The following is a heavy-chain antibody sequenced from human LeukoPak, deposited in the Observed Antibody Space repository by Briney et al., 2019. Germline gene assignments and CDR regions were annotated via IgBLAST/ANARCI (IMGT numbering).Heavy chain of an antibody. CDR2: KYHSWST. CDR1: GYSISSGYY. J-gene: IGHJ4*02. V-gene: IGHV4-38-2*02. Sequence: SETLSLTCAVSGYSISSGYYWGSIRQPPGKGLDCIGRKYHSWSTYYNPSLESRDTMQVDPSKNQFSLKLSSVSAADTDVYYCAREALNLGYWAQGTLITVSS. CDR3: AREALNLGY.